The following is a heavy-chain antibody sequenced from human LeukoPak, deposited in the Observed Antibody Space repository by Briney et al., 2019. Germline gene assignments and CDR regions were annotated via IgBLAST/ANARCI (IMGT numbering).Heavy chain of an antibody. CDR1: GFTFSSSY. V-gene: IGHV3-23*01. Sequence: GGSLRLSCAASGFTFSSSYVGWVRQAPGKGLEWVSAISGSGGSTYYADSVKGRFTISRDNSKNTLYLQMNSLRAEDTAVYYCAKRSSGYYKPFDYWGQGTLVTVSS. D-gene: IGHD3-22*01. CDR3: AKRSSGYYKPFDY. CDR2: ISGSGGST. J-gene: IGHJ4*02.